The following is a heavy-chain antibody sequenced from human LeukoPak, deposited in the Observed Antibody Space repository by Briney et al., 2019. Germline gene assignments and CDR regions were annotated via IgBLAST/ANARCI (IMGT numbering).Heavy chain of an antibody. J-gene: IGHJ6*02. Sequence: GGSLRLSCAASGFTFSSYEMNWVRQAPGKGLEWVSYISSSGSTIYYADSVKGRFTISRDNAKNSLYLQMNSLRAEDTAVYYCARDFPQITRTDYYYYGMDVWGQGTTVTVSS. CDR3: ARDFPQITRTDYYYYGMDV. V-gene: IGHV3-48*03. CDR2: ISSSGSTI. D-gene: IGHD1-20*01. CDR1: GFTFSSYE.